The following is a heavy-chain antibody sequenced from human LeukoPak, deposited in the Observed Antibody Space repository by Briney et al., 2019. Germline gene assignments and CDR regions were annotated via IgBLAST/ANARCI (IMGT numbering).Heavy chain of an antibody. CDR2: IYSIGST. V-gene: IGHV3-53*01. D-gene: IGHD3-10*01. J-gene: IGHJ6*02. Sequence: GGSLRLSCAASGFSVSSSFMSWVRQAPGKGLEWVSVIYSIGSTFYADSVKGRFTISRDNSKNTLYLHMNSLRAEDTAVYYCAKDRVFYYYYYGMDVWGQGTTVTVSS. CDR3: AKDRVFYYYYYGMDV. CDR1: GFSVSSSF.